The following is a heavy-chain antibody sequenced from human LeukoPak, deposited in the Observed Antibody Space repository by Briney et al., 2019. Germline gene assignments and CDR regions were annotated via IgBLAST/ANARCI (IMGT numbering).Heavy chain of an antibody. D-gene: IGHD5-12*01. J-gene: IGHJ4*02. CDR1: GLTFSSHW. Sequence: GGSLRLSCAASGLTFSSHWMHWVRQAPGKGLVWVSRITNDGSSTTYADSVKGRFTISRDNAKNMLYLQVNSLRAEDTAVYYCARVSWGYSGYDYFGYWGQGSLVTVSS. V-gene: IGHV3-74*01. CDR3: ARVSWGYSGYDYFGY. CDR2: ITNDGSST.